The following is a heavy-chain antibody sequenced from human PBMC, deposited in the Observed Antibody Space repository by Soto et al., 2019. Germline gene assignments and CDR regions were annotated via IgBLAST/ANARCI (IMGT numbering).Heavy chain of an antibody. CDR2: ISYDGSNK. CDR1: GFTFSSYA. CDR3: AREVYGDYGMDV. J-gene: IGHJ6*02. Sequence: HPGGSLRLSCAASGFTFSSYAMHWVRQAPGKGLEWVAVISYDGSNKYYADSVKGRFTISRDNSKNTLYLQMNSLRAEDTAVYYCAREVYGDYGMDVWGQGTTVTVSS. D-gene: IGHD4-17*01. V-gene: IGHV3-30-3*01.